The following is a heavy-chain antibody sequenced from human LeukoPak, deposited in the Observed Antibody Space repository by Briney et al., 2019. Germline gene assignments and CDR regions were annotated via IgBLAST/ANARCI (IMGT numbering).Heavy chain of an antibody. CDR3: ARDVPGYSSEFDY. J-gene: IGHJ4*02. CDR2: INPKTGGS. D-gene: IGHD6-25*01. V-gene: IGHV1-2*02. Sequence: GASVKVSCKAPGYTFIDYHMHWVRPAPGQGLEWMAWINPKTGGSNSAQKFQGRVTMTRDTSITTAYMELSSLRSDDTAVYYCARDVPGYSSEFDYWGQGTLVTVSS. CDR1: GYTFIDYH.